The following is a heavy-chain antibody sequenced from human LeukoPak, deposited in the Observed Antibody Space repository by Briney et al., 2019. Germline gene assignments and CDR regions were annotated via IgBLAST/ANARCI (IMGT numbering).Heavy chain of an antibody. CDR3: AREAGSGSLTGYYYYMDV. CDR2: ISGSGGST. CDR1: GFTFSSYA. V-gene: IGHV3-23*01. J-gene: IGHJ6*03. D-gene: IGHD1-26*01. Sequence: PGGSLRLSCAASGFTFSSYAMSWVRQAPGKGLEWVSAISGSGGSTYYADSVKGRFTISRDNSKNTLYLQMNSLRAEDTAVYYCAREAGSGSLTGYYYYMDVWGKGTTVTVSS.